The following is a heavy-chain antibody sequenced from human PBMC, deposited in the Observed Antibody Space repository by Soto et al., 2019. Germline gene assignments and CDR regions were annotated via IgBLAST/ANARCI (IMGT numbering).Heavy chain of an antibody. CDR3: ARHDGFSSGWIFDY. D-gene: IGHD6-19*01. Sequence: SETLSLTCTVSGGSISSGDYYWSWIRQPPGKGLEWIGYIYYSGSTYYNPSLKSRVTISVDTSKNQLSLKLRSVTAADTAVYYCARHDGFSSGWIFDYWGHGTLVSVS. J-gene: IGHJ4*01. V-gene: IGHV4-30-4*01. CDR2: IYYSGST. CDR1: GGSISSGDYY.